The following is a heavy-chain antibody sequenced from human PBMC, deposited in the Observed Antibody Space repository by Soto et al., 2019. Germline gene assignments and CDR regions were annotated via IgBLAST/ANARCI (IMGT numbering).Heavy chain of an antibody. CDR2: INHSGST. V-gene: IGHV4-59*01. Sequence: PSETLSLTCTVHGGSISSYYWGWIRQPTGKGLEWLGHINHSGSTNYNPSLKSRVTIAVDTSKNQFSLKLISVTAADTPVYFCARESFNYGSPVGAHDFWGQGTVVTVSS. D-gene: IGHD4-17*01. J-gene: IGHJ3*01. CDR1: GGSISSYY. CDR3: ARESFNYGSPVGAHDF.